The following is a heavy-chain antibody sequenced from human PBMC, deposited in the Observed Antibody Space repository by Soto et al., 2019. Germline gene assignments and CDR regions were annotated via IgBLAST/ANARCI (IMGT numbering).Heavy chain of an antibody. CDR2: IYYSGST. J-gene: IGHJ6*03. CDR3: ARTDHYYYYYMDV. Sequence: SETLSLTCTVSGGSISSYYWSWIRQPPGKGLEWIGYIYYSGSTNYNPSLKSRVTISVDTSKNQFSLKLSSVTAADTAVYYCARTDHYYYYYMDVWGKGTTVTVSS. V-gene: IGHV4-59*01. CDR1: GGSISSYY.